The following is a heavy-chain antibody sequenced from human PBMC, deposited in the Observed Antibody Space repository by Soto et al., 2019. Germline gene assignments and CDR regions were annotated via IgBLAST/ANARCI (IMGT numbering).Heavy chain of an antibody. J-gene: IGHJ3*02. V-gene: IGHV4-4*02. CDR1: GGSISSSNW. CDR3: ARAKSLLNDAFDI. Sequence: QVQLQESGPGLVKPSGTLSLTCAVSGGSISSSNWWSWVRQPPGKGLEWIGEIYHSGSTNYNPSLKRRGTISVDKSKNQFSLKLSSVTAADTAVYYCARAKSLLNDAFDIWGQGTMVTVSS. CDR2: IYHSGST.